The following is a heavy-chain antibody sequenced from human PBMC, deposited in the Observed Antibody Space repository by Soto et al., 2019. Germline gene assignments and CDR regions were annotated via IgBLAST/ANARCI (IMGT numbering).Heavy chain of an antibody. V-gene: IGHV3-23*01. CDR3: AKDSFINLRGYDSY. J-gene: IGHJ4*02. CDR1: GFTFSTYA. Sequence: GGSLRLSCAASGFTFSTYAMIWVRQAPGKGLEWVSAISGSGGSTYYADSVKGRFTISRDNSKNTLYLQMSSLRAEDTAIYYCAKDSFINLRGYDSYWGQGTLVTVSS. CDR2: ISGSGGST. D-gene: IGHD5-12*01.